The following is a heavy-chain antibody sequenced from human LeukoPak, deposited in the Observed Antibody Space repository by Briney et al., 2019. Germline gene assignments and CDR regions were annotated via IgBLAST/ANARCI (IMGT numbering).Heavy chain of an antibody. D-gene: IGHD3-10*01. CDR1: GFTFSSYA. Sequence: GGSLRLSCAASGFTFSSYAISWVRQAPGKGLEWVSAISGSGGSTYYADSVKGRFTISRDNSKNTLYLQMNSLRAEDTAVYYCAIDSTFGEFNYWGQGTLVTVSS. CDR3: AIDSTFGEFNY. J-gene: IGHJ4*02. V-gene: IGHV3-23*01. CDR2: ISGSGGST.